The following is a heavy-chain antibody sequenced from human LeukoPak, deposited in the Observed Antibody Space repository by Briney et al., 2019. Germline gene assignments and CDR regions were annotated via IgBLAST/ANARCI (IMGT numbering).Heavy chain of an antibody. CDR3: ASPMWDTAIHDY. D-gene: IGHD5-18*01. CDR1: GFTFSSYG. CDR2: IWYDGSNK. V-gene: IGHV3-33*01. J-gene: IGHJ4*02. Sequence: GGSLRLSCAASGFTFSSYGMHWVRQAPGKGLEWVAVIWYDGSNKYYADSVKGRFTISRDNSKNTLYLQMNSLRAEDTAVYYCASPMWDTAIHDYWGQGTLVTVSS.